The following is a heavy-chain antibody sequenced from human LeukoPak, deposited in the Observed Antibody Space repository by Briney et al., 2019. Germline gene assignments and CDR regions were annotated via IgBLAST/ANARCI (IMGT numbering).Heavy chain of an antibody. CDR1: GGTFSSYA. V-gene: IGHV1-69*13. D-gene: IGHD3-22*01. CDR3: ARDRAEYYYDSSGRIDAFDI. CDR2: IIPIFGTA. Sequence: SVKVSCKASGGTFSSYAISWVRQAPGQGLEWMGGIIPIFGTANYAQKFQGRVTITADESTSTAYMELSSLRSEDTAVYYCARDRAEYYYDSSGRIDAFDIWGQGTMVTVSS. J-gene: IGHJ3*02.